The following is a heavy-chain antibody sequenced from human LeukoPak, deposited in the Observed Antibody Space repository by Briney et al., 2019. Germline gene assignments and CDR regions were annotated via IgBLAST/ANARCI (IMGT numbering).Heavy chain of an antibody. V-gene: IGHV3-48*04. J-gene: IGHJ3*01. CDR3: TRETAFDF. CDR1: GFIFNDYS. Sequence: PGGSLRLSCVGSGFIFNDYSMNWVRQAPGKGLEWVSYISSRSSTIYYADSVKGRFTISRDNAKNSLYLQMNSLRAEDSAVYYCTRETAFDFWGQGTVVTVSS. CDR2: ISSRSSTI.